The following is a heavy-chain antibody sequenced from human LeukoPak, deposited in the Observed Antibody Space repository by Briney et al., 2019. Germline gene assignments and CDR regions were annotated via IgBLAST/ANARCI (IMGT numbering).Heavy chain of an antibody. CDR3: PREGGDPRWLDP. D-gene: IGHD6-25*01. Sequence: PSETLSLTCTVSAGSISTFYWTWIRQPAGKGLEWIGRINYSGRTNYNPSLRGRVSMSVDRPKNQFSLTLNSVTAADTAVYYCPREGGDPRWLDPWGQGTLVTVSS. V-gene: IGHV4-4*07. CDR2: INYSGRT. J-gene: IGHJ5*02. CDR1: AGSISTFY.